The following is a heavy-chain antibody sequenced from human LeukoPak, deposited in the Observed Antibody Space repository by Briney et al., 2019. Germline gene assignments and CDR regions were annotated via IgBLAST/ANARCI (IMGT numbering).Heavy chain of an antibody. D-gene: IGHD5-18*01. CDR1: GGSISSSSYY. V-gene: IGHV4-39*07. CDR3: ARDLDTAMVTPGY. J-gene: IGHJ4*02. Sequence: SETLSLTCTVSGGSISSSSYYWGWIRQPPGKGLEWIGSIYYSGSTYYNPSLKSRVTISVGTSKNQFSLKLSSVTAADTAVYYCARDLDTAMVTPGYWGQGTLVTVSS. CDR2: IYYSGST.